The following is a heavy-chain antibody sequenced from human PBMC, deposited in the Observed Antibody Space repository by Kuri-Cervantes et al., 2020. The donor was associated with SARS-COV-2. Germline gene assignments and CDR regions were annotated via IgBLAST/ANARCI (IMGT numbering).Heavy chain of an antibody. CDR3: ATNIDFGSGWLDP. D-gene: IGHD2/OR15-2a*01. CDR1: GGSISSYY. V-gene: IGHV4-59*01. Sequence: SETLSLTCTVSGGSISSYYWSWIRQPPGKGLEWIGYIYYSGSTNYNPSLKSRVTISADTSRNQFSLKLTSVTAADTAVYFCATNIDFGSGWLDPWGQGTRVTGAS. J-gene: IGHJ5*02. CDR2: IYYSGST.